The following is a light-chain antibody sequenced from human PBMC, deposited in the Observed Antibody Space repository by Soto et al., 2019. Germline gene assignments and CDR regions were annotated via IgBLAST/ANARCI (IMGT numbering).Light chain of an antibody. CDR1: SSDVGGYNY. V-gene: IGLV2-8*01. Sequence: QSVLTQPPSASGSPGQSVTISCTGTSSDVGGYNYVSWYQQHPGKAPKLMIYEVSKRPSGVPDRFSVSKSCNTASLTVSGLQAEDEADYYCSSYAGSNGVFGTGTKVTVL. J-gene: IGLJ1*01. CDR3: SSYAGSNGV. CDR2: EVS.